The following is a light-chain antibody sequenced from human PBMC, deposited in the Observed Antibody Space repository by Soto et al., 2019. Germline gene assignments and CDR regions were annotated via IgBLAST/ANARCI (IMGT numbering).Light chain of an antibody. Sequence: QAVVTQEPSLTVSPGETVTLTCGSSTGVVTSGHYPYWFQQKPGQAPRTLIYDTKNKHSWTPARFSGSLLGGKAALTLSGERPEDEADYHCLLVYGGTWVFGGGTKLTVL. V-gene: IGLV7-46*01. J-gene: IGLJ3*02. CDR3: LLVYGGTWV. CDR1: TGVVTSGHY. CDR2: DTK.